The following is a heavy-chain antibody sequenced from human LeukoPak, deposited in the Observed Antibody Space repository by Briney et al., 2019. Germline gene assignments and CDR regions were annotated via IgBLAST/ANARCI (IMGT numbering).Heavy chain of an antibody. CDR1: GGSFSGYY. Sequence: PSETLSLTCAVYGGSFSGYYWSWIRQPPGKGLEWIGEINHSGSTNYSPSLKSRVTMSVDTSKKQFSLKLSSVTAADTAVYYCARHLQGGNYDILTGYSCWFDPWGQGTLVTVSS. CDR3: ARHLQGGNYDILTGYSCWFDP. V-gene: IGHV4-34*01. J-gene: IGHJ5*02. D-gene: IGHD3-9*01. CDR2: INHSGST.